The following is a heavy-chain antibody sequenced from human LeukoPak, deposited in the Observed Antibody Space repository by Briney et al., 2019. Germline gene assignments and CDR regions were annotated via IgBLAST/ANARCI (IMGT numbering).Heavy chain of an antibody. CDR3: ARDSSGWYHWFDP. D-gene: IGHD6-19*01. V-gene: IGHV3-30*03. Sequence: QPGGSLRLSCAASGFTFSTYGMHWVRQTPGKGLDWVALISYDGSNKYYTDSVKGRFTISRDNSKNTLYLQMNSLRPEDTAVYYCARDSSGWYHWFDPWGQGTLVTVSS. J-gene: IGHJ5*02. CDR2: ISYDGSNK. CDR1: GFTFSTYG.